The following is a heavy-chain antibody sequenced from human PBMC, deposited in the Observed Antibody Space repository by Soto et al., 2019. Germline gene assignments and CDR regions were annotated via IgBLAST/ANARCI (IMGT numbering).Heavy chain of an antibody. J-gene: IGHJ4*02. D-gene: IGHD3-16*01. CDR3: AQDTTDHVWGSCAFDY. Sequence: PGGSLRLSWAASGFTFSSYAMSWVRQAPGKGLEWVSAISGSGGSTYYADSVKGRFTISRDNSKNTLYLQMNSLRAEDTAVYYFAQDTTDHVWGSCAFDYWCQRTRVTVSS. V-gene: IGHV3-23*01. CDR1: GFTFSSYA. CDR2: ISGSGGST.